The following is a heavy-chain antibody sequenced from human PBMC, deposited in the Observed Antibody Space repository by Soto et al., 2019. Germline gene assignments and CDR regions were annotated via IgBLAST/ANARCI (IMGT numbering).Heavy chain of an antibody. CDR2: IRSKANSYAT. D-gene: IGHD3-3*01. V-gene: IGHV3-73*01. CDR1: GFTFSGSA. J-gene: IGHJ6*02. CDR3: TSRHYDFWSGPPLHYYYGMDV. Sequence: PGGSLRLSCAASGFTFSGSAMHWVRQASGKGLEWVGRIRSKANSYATAYAASVKGRFTISRDDSKNTAYLQMNSLKTEDTAVYYCTSRHYDFWSGPPLHYYYGMDVWGQGTTVTVS.